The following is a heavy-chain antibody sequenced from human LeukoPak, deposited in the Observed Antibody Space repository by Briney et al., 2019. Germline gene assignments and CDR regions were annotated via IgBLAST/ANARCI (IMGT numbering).Heavy chain of an antibody. Sequence: GGSLRLSCAASGFTFSSYSMNWVRQAPGKGLEWVSEISGSGDSTYYADSVKGRFTISRDNSKNTLYLQMNSLRAEDTAVYYCAKDMELWFGEFSNWGQGTLVTVSS. V-gene: IGHV3-23*01. D-gene: IGHD3-10*01. J-gene: IGHJ4*02. CDR3: AKDMELWFGEFSN. CDR1: GFTFSSYS. CDR2: ISGSGDST.